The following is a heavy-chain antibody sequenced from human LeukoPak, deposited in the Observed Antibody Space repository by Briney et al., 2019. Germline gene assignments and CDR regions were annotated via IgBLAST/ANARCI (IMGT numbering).Heavy chain of an antibody. CDR1: GFTVSSNY. CDR2: ISSSSSYI. V-gene: IGHV3-21*01. CDR3: ARDGGYSYGYRVGDYFDY. J-gene: IGHJ4*02. D-gene: IGHD5-18*01. Sequence: GGSLRLSCAASGFTVSSNYMSWVRQAPGKGLEWVSSISSSSSYIYYADSVKGRFTISRDNAKNSLYLQMNSLRAEDTAVYYCARDGGYSYGYRVGDYFDYWGQGTLVTVSS.